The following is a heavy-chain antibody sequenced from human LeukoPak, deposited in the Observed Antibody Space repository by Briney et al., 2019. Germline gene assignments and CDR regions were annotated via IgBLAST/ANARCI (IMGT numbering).Heavy chain of an antibody. CDR3: ARDDSSGYPDY. CDR1: GYTFTSYY. D-gene: IGHD3-22*01. CDR2: INPNSGGT. V-gene: IGHV1-2*06. J-gene: IGHJ4*02. Sequence: GASVKVSCKASGYTFTSYYMHWVRQAPGQGLEWMGRINPNSGGTNYAQKFQGRVTMTRDTSISTAYMELSRLRSDDTAVYYCARDDSSGYPDYWGQGTLVTVSS.